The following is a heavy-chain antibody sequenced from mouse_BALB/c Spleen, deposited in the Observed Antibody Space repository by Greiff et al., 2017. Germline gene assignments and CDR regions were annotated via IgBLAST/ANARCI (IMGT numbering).Heavy chain of an antibody. CDR2: ISSGGSYT. CDR3: ARQGDYEAMDY. CDR1: GFTFSSYG. Sequence: VQLKESGGDLVKPGGSLKLSCAASGFTFSSYGMSWVRQTPDKRLEWVATISSGGSYTYYPDSVKGRFTISRDNAKNTLYLQMSSLKSEDTAMYYCARQGDYEAMDYWGQGTSVTVSS. V-gene: IGHV5-6*01. J-gene: IGHJ4*01.